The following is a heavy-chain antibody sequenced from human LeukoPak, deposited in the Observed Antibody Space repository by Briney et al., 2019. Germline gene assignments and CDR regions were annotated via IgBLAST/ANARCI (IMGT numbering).Heavy chain of an antibody. CDR2: INSDGSST. CDR1: GLTLSSYW. V-gene: IGHV3-74*01. J-gene: IGHJ4*02. CDR3: AELTSMVEQY. Sequence: GGSLRLSCAASGLTLSSYWLHWVRQAPGKGLVWVSRINSDGSSTRYADSVKGRFTISRDNAKNTLYLQMNSLRAEDTAVYYCAELTSMVEQYWGQGTLVTVSS. D-gene: IGHD3-10*01.